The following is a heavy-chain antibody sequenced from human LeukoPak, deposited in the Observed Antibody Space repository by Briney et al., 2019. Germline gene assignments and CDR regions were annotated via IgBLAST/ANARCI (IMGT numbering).Heavy chain of an antibody. CDR1: GGSISSYY. D-gene: IGHD4-17*01. V-gene: IGHV4-59*12. CDR3: AIETTNDAFDI. Sequence: SETLSLTCTVSGGSISSYYWSWIRQPPGKGLEWIGYIYYSGSTNYNPSLKSRVTMSVDTSKNQFSLKLSSVTAVDTAVYYCAIETTNDAFDIWGQGTMVTVSS. CDR2: IYYSGST. J-gene: IGHJ3*02.